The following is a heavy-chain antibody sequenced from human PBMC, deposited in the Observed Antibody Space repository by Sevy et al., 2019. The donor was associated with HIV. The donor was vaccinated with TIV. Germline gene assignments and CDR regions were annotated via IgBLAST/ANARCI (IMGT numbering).Heavy chain of an antibody. J-gene: IGHJ5*02. Sequence: SETLSLTCAVSGGSISSSNWWRWVRQPPGKGLEWIGEIYRSGSTNYNPSLKSRVTISVDKSKNQFSLKLSSVTAADTAVYYCARARSDSSGYYYAYRFDPWGQGTLVTVSS. CDR1: GGSISSSNW. V-gene: IGHV4-4*02. CDR2: IYRSGST. CDR3: ARARSDSSGYYYAYRFDP. D-gene: IGHD3-22*01.